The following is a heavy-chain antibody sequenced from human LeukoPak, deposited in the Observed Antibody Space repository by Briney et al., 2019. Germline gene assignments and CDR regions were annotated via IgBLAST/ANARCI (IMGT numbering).Heavy chain of an antibody. CDR1: GGSISSYY. CDR3: ARTELWFGEFDY. D-gene: IGHD3-10*01. V-gene: IGHV4-59*01. Sequence: KTSETLSLTCTVSGGSISSYYWSWIRQPPGKGLEWIGYIYYSGSTNYNPSLKGRVTISVDTSKNQFSLKLSSVTAADTAVYYCARTELWFGEFDYWGQGTLVTVSS. CDR2: IYYSGST. J-gene: IGHJ4*02.